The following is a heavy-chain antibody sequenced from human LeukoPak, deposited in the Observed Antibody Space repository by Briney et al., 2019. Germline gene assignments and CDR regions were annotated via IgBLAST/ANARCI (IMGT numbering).Heavy chain of an antibody. CDR1: GFTFSHYG. CDR3: ARAGCSGGSCYRLGMDV. CDR2: VWHDGSDK. Sequence: EGSLRLSCAASGFTFSHYGMHWVRQAPGKGLEWVAVVWHDGSDKYYPDSVKGRFTISRDNSKNTVHLLMNSLRAEDTAVYYCARAGCSGGSCYRLGMDVWGQGTTVTVPS. D-gene: IGHD2-15*01. V-gene: IGHV3-33*01. J-gene: IGHJ6*02.